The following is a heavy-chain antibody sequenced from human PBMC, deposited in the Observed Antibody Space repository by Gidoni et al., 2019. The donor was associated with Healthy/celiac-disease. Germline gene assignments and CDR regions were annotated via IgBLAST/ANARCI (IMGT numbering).Heavy chain of an antibody. CDR3: AKPAPYSSGWLPFLSASSGLDY. V-gene: IGHV3-30*18. Sequence: QVQLVESGGGVVQPGRSLRLSCAASGFTFRSYGMHWVRQAPGKGLEWVAVISYDGSNKYYADSVKGRFTISRDNSKNTLYLQMNSLRAEDTAVYYCAKPAPYSSGWLPFLSASSGLDYWGQGTLVTVSS. CDR1: GFTFRSYG. CDR2: ISYDGSNK. D-gene: IGHD6-19*01. J-gene: IGHJ4*02.